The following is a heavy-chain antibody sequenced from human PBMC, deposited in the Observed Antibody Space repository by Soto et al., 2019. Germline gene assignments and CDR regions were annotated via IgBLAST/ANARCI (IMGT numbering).Heavy chain of an antibody. CDR2: IYYSGST. Sequence: SETLSLACTVSGGSISSGDYYWSWIRQPPGKGLEWIGYIYYSGSTYYNPSLKSRVTISVDTSKNQFSLKLSSVTAADTAVYYCARDLGAYGDYYFDYWGQGTLVTVSS. CDR3: ARDLGAYGDYYFDY. J-gene: IGHJ4*02. V-gene: IGHV4-30-4*01. D-gene: IGHD4-17*01. CDR1: GGSISSGDYY.